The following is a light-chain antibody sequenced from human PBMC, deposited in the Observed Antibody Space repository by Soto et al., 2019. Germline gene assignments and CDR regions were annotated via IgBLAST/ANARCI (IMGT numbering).Light chain of an antibody. CDR1: SSNIGRNY. CDR2: DND. Sequence: QSVLTQPPSVSAAPGQTITISCSGSSSNIGRNYVSWYQQLPGQAPKLLIYDNDKRFSGIPDRFSGSKSGASATLGITGLQIGDEADYYCGTWDGSGSGGGVFGTGTKLTVL. V-gene: IGLV1-51*01. CDR3: GTWDGSGSGGGV. J-gene: IGLJ1*01.